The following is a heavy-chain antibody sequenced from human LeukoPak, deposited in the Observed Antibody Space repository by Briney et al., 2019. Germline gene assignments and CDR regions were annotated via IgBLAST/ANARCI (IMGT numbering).Heavy chain of an antibody. J-gene: IGHJ4*02. CDR1: GGSFSGYY. Sequence: PSETLSLTCAVYGGSFSGYYWSWIRQPPGKGLEWIGEINHSGSTNYNPSLKSRVTISVDTSKNQFSLQLNSVTPEDTAVYYCARGRPSSPTRINYFDFWGQGTLVTVSS. CDR3: ARGRPSSPTRINYFDF. D-gene: IGHD6-13*01. CDR2: INHSGST. V-gene: IGHV4-34*01.